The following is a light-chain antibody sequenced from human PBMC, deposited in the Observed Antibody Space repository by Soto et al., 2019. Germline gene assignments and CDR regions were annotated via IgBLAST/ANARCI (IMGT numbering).Light chain of an antibody. J-gene: IGKJ4*01. V-gene: IGKV3-20*01. CDR3: QQYGSSPLF. CDR2: GAS. CDR1: QSVSSSY. Sequence: EIVLTQSPGTLSLSPGERATHSCRASQSVSSSYLAWYQQKPGQAPRLLIYGASSRATGIPDRFSGSGSGTDFTLTISRLEPEDFAVYYCQQYGSSPLFFGGGTKVEIK.